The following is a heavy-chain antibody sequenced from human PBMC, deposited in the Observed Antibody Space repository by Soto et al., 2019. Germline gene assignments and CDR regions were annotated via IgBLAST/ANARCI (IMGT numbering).Heavy chain of an antibody. V-gene: IGHV4-4*02. CDR1: GGSTSSSRW. CDR3: GRDVRRYYSDQFDP. CDR2: VYHTGSA. J-gene: IGHJ5*02. Sequence: TSETLSLTCGVSGGSTSSSRWWSWVRQPPGKGLEWLGEVYHTGSANYNPSLRSRVTISVDRSRNQLSLNVTSVTAADTAIYYCGRDVRRYYSDQFDPWGQGILVPLSS. D-gene: IGHD1-26*01.